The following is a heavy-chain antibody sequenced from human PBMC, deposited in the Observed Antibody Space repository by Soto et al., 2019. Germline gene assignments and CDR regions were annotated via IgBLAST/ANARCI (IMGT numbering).Heavy chain of an antibody. V-gene: IGHV3-21*01. Sequence: GGSLRLSCAASGFTFSSYSMNWVRQAPGKGLEWVSSISSSSSYIYYADSVKGRFTISRDNAKNSLYLQMNSLRAEDTAVYYCARGGAARPYLAGPFDYWGQGTLVTVSS. CDR2: ISSSSSYI. CDR3: ARGGAARPYLAGPFDY. D-gene: IGHD6-6*01. CDR1: GFTFSSYS. J-gene: IGHJ4*02.